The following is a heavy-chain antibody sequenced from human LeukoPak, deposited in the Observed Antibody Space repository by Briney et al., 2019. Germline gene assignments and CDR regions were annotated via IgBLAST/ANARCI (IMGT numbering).Heavy chain of an antibody. CDR3: AKYKVLVVPAAIFDY. D-gene: IGHD2-2*01. CDR2: ISGSGDSI. Sequence: PGGSLRLSCAASGFTFSSYSMNWVRQAPGKGLEWVSGISGSGDSIYYADSVKGRFTISRDNSKNTLYLQMNSLRAEDTAVYYCAKYKVLVVPAAIFDYWGQGTLVTVSS. V-gene: IGHV3-23*01. J-gene: IGHJ4*02. CDR1: GFTFSSYS.